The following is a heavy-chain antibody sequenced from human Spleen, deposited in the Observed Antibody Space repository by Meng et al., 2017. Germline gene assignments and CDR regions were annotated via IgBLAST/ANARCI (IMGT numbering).Heavy chain of an antibody. D-gene: IGHD4-17*01. V-gene: IGHV1-69*01. J-gene: IGHJ4*02. CDR1: GGTFSSYA. CDR2: IIPIFGTA. Sequence: QAEVVHSGAGVKKPGSSVKVSCKASGGTFSSYAISWVRQAPGQGLEWMGGIIPIFGTANYAQKFQGRVTITADESTSTAYMELSSLRSEDTAVYYCARVGGSDGDYADYWGQGTLVTVSS. CDR3: ARVGGSDGDYADY.